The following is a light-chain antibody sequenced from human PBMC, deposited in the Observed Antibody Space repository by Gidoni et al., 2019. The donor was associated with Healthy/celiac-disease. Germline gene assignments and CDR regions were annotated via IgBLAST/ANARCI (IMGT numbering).Light chain of an antibody. CDR3: QQYYSTPYT. J-gene: IGKJ2*01. CDR2: WAS. Sequence: DIVLTQSPDSLAVSPGERATINCKSSESVLYSSNNKNYLAWYQQKPAQPPKLLIYWASTRESGVPDRFSGSGSGTDFTLTISSLQAEDVAVYYYQQYYSTPYTFGQGTKLEIK. CDR1: ESVLYSSNNKNY. V-gene: IGKV4-1*01.